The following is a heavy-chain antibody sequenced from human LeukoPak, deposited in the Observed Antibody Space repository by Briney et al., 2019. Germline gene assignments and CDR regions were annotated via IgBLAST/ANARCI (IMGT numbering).Heavy chain of an antibody. D-gene: IGHD2-2*01. V-gene: IGHV3-30*18. J-gene: IGHJ4*02. CDR3: AKDRETAASGTFDY. Sequence: GGSLRLSCAASGFTFNNYGMHYVRQAPGKGLEWVAVISDDGRNKKYADSVRGRFTISRDDSNNTLYLQMNSLRAEDTGVYYCAKDRETAASGTFDYWGQGTLVTVSS. CDR1: GFTFNNYG. CDR2: ISDDGRNK.